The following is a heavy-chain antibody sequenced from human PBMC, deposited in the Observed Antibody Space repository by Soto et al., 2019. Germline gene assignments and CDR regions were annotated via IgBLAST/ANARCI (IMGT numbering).Heavy chain of an antibody. D-gene: IGHD5-12*01. CDR2: IYWDDDK. Sequence: QITLKESGPTLVKPTQTLTLTCTFSGFSLSTSGVGVGWIRQPPGKALEWLALIYWDDDKRYSPSLKSRITITKDTTKNQVVLTMTNMDPVDTATYYCAHESIVATLDPWGQGTLVTVSS. CDR1: GFSLSTSGVG. J-gene: IGHJ5*02. V-gene: IGHV2-5*02. CDR3: AHESIVATLDP.